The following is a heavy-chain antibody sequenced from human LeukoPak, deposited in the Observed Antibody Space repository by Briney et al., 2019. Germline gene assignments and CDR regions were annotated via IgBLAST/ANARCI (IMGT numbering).Heavy chain of an antibody. J-gene: IGHJ4*02. CDR1: GGSISSGGYY. D-gene: IGHD6-6*01. V-gene: IGHV4-31*03. Sequence: SETLSLTCTVSGGSISSGGYYWSWIRQHPGKGLEWIVYIYYSGSTYYNPSRKSRVTISVYTSKNQFSLKLSSVTAADTAVYYCARVLKGIAARPFDYWGQGTLVTVSS. CDR3: ARVLKGIAARPFDY. CDR2: IYYSGST.